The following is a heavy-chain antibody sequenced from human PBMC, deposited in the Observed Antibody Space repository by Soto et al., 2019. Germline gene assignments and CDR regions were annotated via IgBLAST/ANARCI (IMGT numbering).Heavy chain of an antibody. CDR2: ISPSSSSI. J-gene: IGHJ4*02. CDR1: GFPFSSYS. Sequence: GGSLRLSCAASGFPFSSYSMHWVRQAPGKGLEWVSYISPSSSSIYYADSVKGRFTISRDNAKNSLYLQMNSLRAEDTAVYYCARVAYYYDSSGYFYWGQGTLVTVSS. V-gene: IGHV3-48*01. D-gene: IGHD3-22*01. CDR3: ARVAYYYDSSGYFY.